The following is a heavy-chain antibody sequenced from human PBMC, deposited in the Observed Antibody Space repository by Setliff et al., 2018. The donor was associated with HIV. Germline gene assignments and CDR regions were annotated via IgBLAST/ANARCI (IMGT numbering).Heavy chain of an antibody. CDR3: ARSSTAGFDF. CDR1: SESLSGFY. Sequence: SETLSLTCGVFSESLSGFYWSWIRQAPGKGLEWIGDISHSGTTSYNPSLKSRVTISVAMSKNQFSLKMTSVTAADTAIYYCARSSTAGFDFWGQGTLVTVSS. D-gene: IGHD6-19*01. J-gene: IGHJ4*02. CDR2: ISHSGTT. V-gene: IGHV4-34*01.